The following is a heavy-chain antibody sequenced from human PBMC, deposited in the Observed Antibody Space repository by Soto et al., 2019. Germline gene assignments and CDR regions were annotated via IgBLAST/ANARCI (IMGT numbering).Heavy chain of an antibody. V-gene: IGHV4-30-2*01. Sequence: SETLSLTCAVSGGSISSGGYSWSWIRQPPGKGLEWIGYIYHSGSTYYNPSLKSRVTISVDRSKNQFSLKLSSVTAADTAVYYCARGAYYGNWFDPWGQGTLVTVYS. CDR1: GGSISSGGYS. D-gene: IGHD3-10*01. CDR2: IYHSGST. J-gene: IGHJ5*02. CDR3: ARGAYYGNWFDP.